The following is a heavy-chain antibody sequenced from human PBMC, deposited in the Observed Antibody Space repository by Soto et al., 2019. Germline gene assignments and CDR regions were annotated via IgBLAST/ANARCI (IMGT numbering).Heavy chain of an antibody. D-gene: IGHD6-13*01. CDR1: GFTFADYV. CDR2: IRSNAYGGTT. J-gene: IGHJ4*02. Sequence: PGGSLRLSCTASGFTFADYVMSWFRQAPGKGLEWLGFIRSNAYGGTTEYAASVTGRFSISRDDSKSIAYLQMNSLKTEDTAVYYCRRDSILYSSSPRTVDYWGQGTLVTVSS. V-gene: IGHV3-49*03. CDR3: RRDSILYSSSPRTVDY.